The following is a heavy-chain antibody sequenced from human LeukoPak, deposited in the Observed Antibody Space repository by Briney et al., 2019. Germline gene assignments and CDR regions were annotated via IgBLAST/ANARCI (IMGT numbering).Heavy chain of an antibody. J-gene: IGHJ4*02. V-gene: IGHV3-7*03. CDR3: VRLGSTSPGNWYKLFDQ. CDR2: INQEGSAQ. Sequence: GGSLRLSCVGLSNSFSRWMNGVRQTPGKGLEWVANINQEGSAQNYVGSVRGRFTISRDNAKNSLYLQMNSLRVEDTALYYCVRLGSTSPGNWYKLFDQWGQGTLVTVSS. CDR1: SNSFSRW. D-gene: IGHD2-2*01.